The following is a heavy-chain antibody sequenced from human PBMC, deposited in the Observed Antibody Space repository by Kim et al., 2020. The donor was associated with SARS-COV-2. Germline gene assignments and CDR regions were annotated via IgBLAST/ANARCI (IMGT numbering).Heavy chain of an antibody. V-gene: IGHV3-33*06. J-gene: IGHJ4*02. Sequence: DYVKGRFTISRDNSKNTLYLQMNSLRAEDTAVYYCAKDLRGHSSGWYVDYWGQGTLVTVSS. CDR3: AKDLRGHSSGWYVDY. D-gene: IGHD6-19*01.